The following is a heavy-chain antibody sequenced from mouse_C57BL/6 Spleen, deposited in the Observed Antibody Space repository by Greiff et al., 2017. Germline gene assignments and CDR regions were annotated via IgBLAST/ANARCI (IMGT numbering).Heavy chain of an antibody. CDR3: ARSGTTTALRYFDV. CDR2: IYPGDGDT. D-gene: IGHD1-2*01. J-gene: IGHJ1*03. CDR1: GYAFSSYW. V-gene: IGHV1-80*01. Sequence: VQLQQSGAELVKPGASVKISCKASGYAFSSYWMNWVKQRPGKGLEWIGQIYPGDGDTNYNGKFKGKATLTADKSSSTAYMQLSSLTSEDSAVYFCARSGTTTALRYFDVWGTGTTVTVSS.